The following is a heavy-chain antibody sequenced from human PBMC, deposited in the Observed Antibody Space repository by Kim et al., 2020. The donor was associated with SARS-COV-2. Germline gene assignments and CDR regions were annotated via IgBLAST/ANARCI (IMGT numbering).Heavy chain of an antibody. CDR1: GFTFESYT. Sequence: GGSLRLSCEASGFTFESYTMHWIRQTPGKGLEWVSVISGDGGSTYYADSLKGRFTISRDNSKNTLYLQMNSLRIDDTALYYCAKDYYSYGDGVSRPFEPWGQGTRVTVSS. CDR3: AKDYYSYGDGVSRPFEP. CDR2: ISGDGGST. D-gene: IGHD2-21*01. V-gene: IGHV3-43*01. J-gene: IGHJ5*02.